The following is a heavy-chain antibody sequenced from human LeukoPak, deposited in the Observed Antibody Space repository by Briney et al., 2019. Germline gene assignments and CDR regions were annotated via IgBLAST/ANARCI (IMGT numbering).Heavy chain of an antibody. D-gene: IGHD6-19*01. CDR3: ARHLGSGWYGY. CDR2: IYYSGST. J-gene: IGHJ4*02. V-gene: IGHV4-59*08. CDR1: GGSISSYY. Sequence: PSETLSLTCTVSGGSISSYYWSWVRQPPGKGLEWIGYIYYSGSTNYNPSLKSRVTISVDTSKNQFSLKLSSVTAAATAVIYFARHLGSGWYGYWGQGTLVTVSS.